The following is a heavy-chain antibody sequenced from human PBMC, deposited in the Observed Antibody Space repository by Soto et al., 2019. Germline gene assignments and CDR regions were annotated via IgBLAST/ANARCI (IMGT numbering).Heavy chain of an antibody. D-gene: IGHD3-10*01. J-gene: IGHJ4*02. CDR1: GGSINSGGYY. CDR2: ISYSGST. V-gene: IGHV4-31*03. CDR3: ARCILWFGVTYLDY. Sequence: QVQLQEPGPGLVKPSETLSLTCTVSGGSINSGGYYWSWIRQHPGKGLDYIGYISYSGSTYYNPSRRGRTTLSLDTSKNQFCLRLTSVTAADTAVYYCARCILWFGVTYLDYWAQGTLVTVSS.